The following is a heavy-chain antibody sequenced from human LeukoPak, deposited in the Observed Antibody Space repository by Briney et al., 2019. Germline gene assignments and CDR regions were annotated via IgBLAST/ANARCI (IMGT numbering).Heavy chain of an antibody. V-gene: IGHV3-48*03. CDR1: RFTFSSYE. J-gene: IGHJ3*02. Sequence: PGVSLRLSCAASRFTFSSYEMNWVRQAPGKGLEWVSYISGSGIKHYADSVKGRFTISRDNAKNSLYLQMNSLRVEDTAVYYCAREDTGVAFDIWGQGTTVTV. D-gene: IGHD2-8*01. CDR3: AREDTGVAFDI. CDR2: ISGSGIK.